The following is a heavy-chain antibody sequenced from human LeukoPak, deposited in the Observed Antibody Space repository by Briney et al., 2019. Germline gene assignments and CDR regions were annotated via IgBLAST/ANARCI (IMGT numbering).Heavy chain of an antibody. Sequence: GGSLTLSCAVSGFTFSSYAMHWVRQAPGKGLELVAVISSYGSNKYYADSVKGRFTISRDNSKNTLYLQMNSLRAEDTAVYYCARDLEMYNSLINDYWGQGTLVTVSS. CDR1: GFTFSSYA. CDR3: ARDLEMYNSLINDY. D-gene: IGHD3-3*01. J-gene: IGHJ4*02. CDR2: ISSYGSNK. V-gene: IGHV3-30-3*01.